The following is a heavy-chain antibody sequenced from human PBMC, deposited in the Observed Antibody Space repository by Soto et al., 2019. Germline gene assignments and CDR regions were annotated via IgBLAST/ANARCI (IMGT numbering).Heavy chain of an antibody. V-gene: IGHV3-49*03. D-gene: IGHD6-19*01. CDR2: IRSKAYGGTT. J-gene: IGHJ4*02. Sequence: GGSLRLSCTASGFTFGDYAMSWFRQAPGKGLEWVGFIRSKAYGGTTEYAASVKGRFTISRDDSKSIAYLQMNSLKTEDTAVYYCTSSIAVAGTDDYWGQGTLVTVSS. CDR1: GFTFGDYA. CDR3: TSSIAVAGTDDY.